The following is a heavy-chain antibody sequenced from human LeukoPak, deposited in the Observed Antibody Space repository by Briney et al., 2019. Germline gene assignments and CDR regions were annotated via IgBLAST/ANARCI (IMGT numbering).Heavy chain of an antibody. CDR3: AKDRTNYDILTGSFDY. Sequence: GGSLRLSCAASGFTFDDYAMHWVRQAPGKGLEWVSGISWNSGSIGYADSVKGRFTISRDNAKNSLYLQMNCLRAEDTALYYCAKDRTNYDILTGSFDYWGQGTLVTVSS. CDR2: ISWNSGSI. V-gene: IGHV3-9*01. CDR1: GFTFDDYA. J-gene: IGHJ4*02. D-gene: IGHD3-9*01.